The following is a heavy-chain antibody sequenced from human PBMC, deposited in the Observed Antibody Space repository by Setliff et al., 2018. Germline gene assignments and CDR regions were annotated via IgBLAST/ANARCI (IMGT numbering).Heavy chain of an antibody. CDR3: ARDRDSQEAAAGSRKHYYGMDV. CDR1: GYTFTDYY. D-gene: IGHD6-13*01. CDR2: INPKSGGT. J-gene: IGHJ6*02. V-gene: IGHV1-2*04. Sequence: GASVKVSCKASGYTFTDYYMHWVRHAPGQGLEWMGWINPKSGGTNYAQKFQGWVTLTRDTSISTVYMGLSSLKSDDTAVYYCARDRDSQEAAAGSRKHYYGMDVWGQGTTVTVSS.